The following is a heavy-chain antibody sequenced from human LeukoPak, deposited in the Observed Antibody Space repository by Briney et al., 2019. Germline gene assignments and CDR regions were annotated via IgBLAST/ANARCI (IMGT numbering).Heavy chain of an antibody. D-gene: IGHD2-21*01. Sequence: PGGSLRLSCAVPGITFSTIGVSWVRLAPGKGLEWVSIISKSGGSTFYADSVKGRFTISRDNSKDTLYLEMNSLRAEDTAIYYCANVVGGYWGQGTLVTVSS. CDR1: GITFSTIG. CDR2: ISKSGGST. J-gene: IGHJ4*02. CDR3: ANVVGGY. V-gene: IGHV3-23*01.